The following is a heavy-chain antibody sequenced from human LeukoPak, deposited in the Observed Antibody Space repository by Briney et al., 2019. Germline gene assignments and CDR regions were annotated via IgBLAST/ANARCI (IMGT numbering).Heavy chain of an antibody. J-gene: IGHJ6*02. CDR2: IDPSDSYT. CDR1: GYSFTSYW. CDR3: ARHVHGEQRYGTDV. D-gene: IGHD4-17*01. V-gene: IGHV5-10-1*01. Sequence: GESLQISCQGSGYSFTSYWIGWVRQMPGKGLEWMGRIDPSDSYTNYSPSFQGHVTISADKSISTAYLQWSSLKASDTAMYYCARHVHGEQRYGTDVWGQGTTVTVSS.